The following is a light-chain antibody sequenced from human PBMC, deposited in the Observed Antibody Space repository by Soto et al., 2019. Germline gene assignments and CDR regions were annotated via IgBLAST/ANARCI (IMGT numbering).Light chain of an antibody. CDR1: QSISTY. CDR2: AAP. V-gene: IGKV1-39*01. J-gene: IGKJ1*01. CDR3: QQSYSSPRT. Sequence: MAECPSSLSASVGARVTMTYRASQSISTYSNWYQLKPGNAPKLLLSAAPGFQSEVPSNFSGSGSGTDFTLTISSLQPEDFATYYCQQSYSSPRTVGQGGKAAI.